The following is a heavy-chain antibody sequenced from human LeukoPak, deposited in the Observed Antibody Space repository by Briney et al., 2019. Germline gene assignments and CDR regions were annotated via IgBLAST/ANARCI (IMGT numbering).Heavy chain of an antibody. CDR2: ISSSSSYI. D-gene: IGHD3-22*01. CDR1: GFTSSSYS. J-gene: IGHJ4*02. CDR3: ASLSTYYYDSSDY. V-gene: IGHV3-21*01. Sequence: GGSLRLSCAASGFTSSSYSMNWVRQAPGKGLEWVSSISSSSSYIYYADSVKGRFTNSRDNAKNSLYLQMNSLRAEDTAVYYCASLSTYYYDSSDYWGQGTLVTVSS.